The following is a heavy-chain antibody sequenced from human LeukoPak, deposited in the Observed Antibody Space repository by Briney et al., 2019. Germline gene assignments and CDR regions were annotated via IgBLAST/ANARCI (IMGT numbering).Heavy chain of an antibody. Sequence: SETLSLTCAVYGGSFSGYYWSWIRQPPGKGLEWIGEINHSGSTNYNPSLKSRVTISVDTSKDQFSLKLSSVTAADTAVYYCARGRVKIAARRGYYFDYWGQGTLVTVSS. J-gene: IGHJ4*02. CDR3: ARGRVKIAARRGYYFDY. CDR1: GGSFSGYY. D-gene: IGHD6-6*01. V-gene: IGHV4-34*01. CDR2: INHSGST.